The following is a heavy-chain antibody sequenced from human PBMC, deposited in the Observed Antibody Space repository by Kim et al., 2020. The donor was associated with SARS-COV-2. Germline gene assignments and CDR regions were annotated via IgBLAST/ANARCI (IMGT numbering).Heavy chain of an antibody. J-gene: IGHJ5*02. V-gene: IGHV3-30*07. D-gene: IGHD3-10*01. CDR3: VRGSIWGFRELFDPA. Sequence: GRFTISRDNSKNTLYLQMNSLRADDTAVYYCVRGSIWGFRELFDPAWGQGTLVTVSS.